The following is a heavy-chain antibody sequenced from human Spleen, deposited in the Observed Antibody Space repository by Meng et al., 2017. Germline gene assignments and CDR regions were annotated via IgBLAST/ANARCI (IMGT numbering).Heavy chain of an antibody. D-gene: IGHD3-22*01. CDR1: GFPFGDYA. J-gene: IGHJ1*01. CDR2: IRSKVYGGTI. V-gene: IGHV3-49*04. CDR3: TRIIMYYYGSSGGLDH. Sequence: GESLKISCTASGFPFGDYAMTWVRQAPGKGLEWVGVIRSKVYGGTIEYAASVKGRFNISRDDSKSIAYLQMNSLKTEDTAVYYCTRIIMYYYGSSGGLDHWGQGTLVTVSS.